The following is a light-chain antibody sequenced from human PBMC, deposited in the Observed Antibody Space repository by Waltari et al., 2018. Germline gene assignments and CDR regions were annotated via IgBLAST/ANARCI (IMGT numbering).Light chain of an antibody. CDR1: SSDVGAYNY. V-gene: IGLV2-14*01. Sequence: QSALTQPASVSGSPGQSITISCTGTSSDVGAYNYVSWYLQHPGKAPKLMIYDVSIRPSGCSNRFSGSKSGNTASLTISGLQAEDEADYYCNSYATTNSYVFGTGTKVTVL. J-gene: IGLJ1*01. CDR2: DVS. CDR3: NSYATTNSYV.